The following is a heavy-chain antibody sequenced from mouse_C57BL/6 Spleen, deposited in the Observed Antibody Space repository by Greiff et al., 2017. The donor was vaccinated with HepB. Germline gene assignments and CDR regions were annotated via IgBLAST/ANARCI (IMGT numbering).Heavy chain of an antibody. CDR1: GFTFSDYG. V-gene: IGHV5-17*01. CDR3: ARPHYGYDGGFDY. CDR2: ISSGSSTI. D-gene: IGHD2-2*01. Sequence: DVMLVESGGGLVKPGGSLKLSCAASGFTFSDYGMHWVRQAPEKGLEWVAYISSGSSTIYYADTVKGRFTISRDNAKNTLFLQMTSLRSEDTAMYYCARPHYGYDGGFDYWGQGTTLTVSS. J-gene: IGHJ2*01.